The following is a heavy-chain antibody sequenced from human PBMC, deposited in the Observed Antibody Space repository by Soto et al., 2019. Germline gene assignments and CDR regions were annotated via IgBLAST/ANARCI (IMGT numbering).Heavy chain of an antibody. V-gene: IGHV1-18*04. CDR3: ARNMIADWYFDL. CDR1: GYTFTRYV. CDR2: ISAYNGNT. D-gene: IGHD3-22*01. J-gene: IGHJ2*01. Sequence: ASVKLACKASGYTFTRYVISWVRQAPGQGLEWMGWISAYNGNTNYAQKLQGRVTMTTDTSTSTAYMELRSLRSDDTAVYYCARNMIADWYFDLWGRGTLVTVSS.